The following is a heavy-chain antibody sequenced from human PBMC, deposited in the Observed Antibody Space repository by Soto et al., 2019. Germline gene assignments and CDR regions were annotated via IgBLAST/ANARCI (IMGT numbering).Heavy chain of an antibody. D-gene: IGHD6-19*01. V-gene: IGHV2-5*02. Sequence: QITLKESGPTLVKPTQTLTLTCTFSGFSLSSTRVAVGWIRQPPGKALEWLALIYWDDDKRYSPFLKNRLTLTKDTSKNQVVPTMTNMDPVDTATYYCAHSVVAGLGYYFDYWGQGTLVTVSS. J-gene: IGHJ4*02. CDR3: AHSVVAGLGYYFDY. CDR1: GFSLSSTRVA. CDR2: IYWDDDK.